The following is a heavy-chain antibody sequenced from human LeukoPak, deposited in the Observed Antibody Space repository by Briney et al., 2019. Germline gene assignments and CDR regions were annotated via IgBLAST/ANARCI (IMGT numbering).Heavy chain of an antibody. V-gene: IGHV3-23*01. CDR1: RFTLSTYA. Sequence: GGSLRLSCTASRFTLSTYAMSWVRQAPGKGLEWVSRISGSGDTTYYTGSVKGRFTISRDNSKNALYLQMSSLRAEDTAVYYCAKSQRNDQQVVQRIDYWGQGTLVTVSS. CDR3: AKSQRNDQQVVQRIDY. J-gene: IGHJ4*02. CDR2: ISGSGDTT. D-gene: IGHD2-2*01.